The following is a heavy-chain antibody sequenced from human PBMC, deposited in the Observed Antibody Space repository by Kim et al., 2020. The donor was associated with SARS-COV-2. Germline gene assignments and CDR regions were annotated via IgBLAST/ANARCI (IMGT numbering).Heavy chain of an antibody. V-gene: IGHV4-34*01. CDR3: ARCPSFRGVTGEKLFAFDI. D-gene: IGHD3-16*01. Sequence: SETLSLTCAVYGGFFSGYYWSWIRQPPGKGLEWIGEINHSGSTNYNPSLKSRVTISVDTSKNQFSLKLSSVTAADTAVYYCARCPSFRGVTGEKLFAFDIWGQGTMVTVSS. J-gene: IGHJ3*02. CDR1: GGFFSGYY. CDR2: INHSGST.